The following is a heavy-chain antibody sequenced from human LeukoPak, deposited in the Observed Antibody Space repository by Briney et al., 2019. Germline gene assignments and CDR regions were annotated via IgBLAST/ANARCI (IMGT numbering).Heavy chain of an antibody. CDR1: GFTFSSYW. V-gene: IGHV3-21*01. CDR3: ARDSDTAMGYYYYGMDV. J-gene: IGHJ6*02. CDR2: ISSSSSYI. Sequence: PGGSLRLSCTASGFTFSSYWMSWVRQAPGRGLEWVSSISSSSSYIYYADSVKGRFTISRDNAKNSLYLQMNSLRAEDTAVYYCARDSDTAMGYYYYGMDVWGQGTTVTVSS. D-gene: IGHD5-18*01.